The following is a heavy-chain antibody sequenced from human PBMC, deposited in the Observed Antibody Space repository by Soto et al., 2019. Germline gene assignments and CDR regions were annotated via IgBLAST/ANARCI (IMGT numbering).Heavy chain of an antibody. Sequence: QVQLQESGPGLVKPSETLSLTCTVSGGSMSKFYWSWIRQSPGKGLEWIGYISSSGSTDYNPSLTSRVIISIDTSKNQFSLRLSSGTAADTAVYFCARDRPGLPYTSGRYYHGMDVWGQGTSVTVSS. J-gene: IGHJ6*02. CDR2: ISSSGST. D-gene: IGHD6-19*01. V-gene: IGHV4-59*01. CDR1: GGSMSKFY. CDR3: ARDRPGLPYTSGRYYHGMDV.